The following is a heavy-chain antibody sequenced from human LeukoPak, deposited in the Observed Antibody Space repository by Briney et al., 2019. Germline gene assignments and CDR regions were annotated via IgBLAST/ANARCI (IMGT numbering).Heavy chain of an antibody. J-gene: IGHJ4*02. CDR3: AKSGDQVTVTKLDY. CDR2: ISGSGGST. V-gene: IGHV3-23*01. D-gene: IGHD4-17*01. CDR1: GFTFSNYV. Sequence: PGGSLRLSCAASGFTFSNYVMSWVRQAPGKGLEWVSGISGSGGSTFYAGSVKGRFTISRDNSKNTLYLEMNSLRAEDTALFYCAKSGDQVTVTKLDYWGQGTLVTVSS.